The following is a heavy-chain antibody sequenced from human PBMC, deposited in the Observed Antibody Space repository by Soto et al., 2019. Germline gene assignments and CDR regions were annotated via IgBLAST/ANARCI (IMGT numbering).Heavy chain of an antibody. CDR3: AELRGQLVDY. J-gene: IGHJ4*02. D-gene: IGHD6-6*01. Sequence: VQLVESGGGVVQPGRSLRLSCAASGFTFNNYGMHWVRQAPGKGLEWVSAISGSGGSTYYADSVKGRFTISRDNSKNTLYLQMNSLRAEDTAVYYCAELRGQLVDYWGQGTLVTVSS. V-gene: IGHV3-23*04. CDR2: ISGSGGST. CDR1: GFTFNNYG.